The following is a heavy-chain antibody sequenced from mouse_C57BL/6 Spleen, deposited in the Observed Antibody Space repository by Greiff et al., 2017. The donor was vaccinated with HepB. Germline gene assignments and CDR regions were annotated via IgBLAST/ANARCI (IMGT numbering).Heavy chain of an antibody. CDR1: GFTFSSYA. CDR3: ARDLMVTTLGV. Sequence: EVQGVESGGGLVKPGGSLKLSCAASGFTFSSYAMSWVRQTPETRLEWVATISDGGSYTYYPANVKGRFTISRDNAKNNLSLQLSHLKSEDTAMYYCARDLMVTTLGVWGTGTTVTVSS. V-gene: IGHV5-4*01. J-gene: IGHJ1*03. CDR2: ISDGGSYT. D-gene: IGHD2-3*01.